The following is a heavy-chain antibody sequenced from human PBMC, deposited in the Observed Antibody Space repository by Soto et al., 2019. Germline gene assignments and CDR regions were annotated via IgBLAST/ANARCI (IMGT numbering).Heavy chain of an antibody. CDR3: ARGYSGYDEAYYYYYYMDV. CDR2: INPNSGGT. Sequence: QVQLVQSGAEVKKPGASVKVSCKASGYTFTGYYMHWVRQAPGQGLEWMGWINPNSGGTNYAQKLQGWVTMTRDTSISTAYMELSRLRSDDTAVYYCARGYSGYDEAYYYYYYMDVWGKGTTVTVSS. CDR1: GYTFTGYY. D-gene: IGHD5-12*01. V-gene: IGHV1-2*04. J-gene: IGHJ6*03.